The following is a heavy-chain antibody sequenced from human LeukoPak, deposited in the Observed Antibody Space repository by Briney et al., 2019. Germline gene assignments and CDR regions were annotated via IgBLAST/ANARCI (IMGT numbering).Heavy chain of an antibody. CDR3: ARHVRLGELSLGETDY. V-gene: IGHV4-39*01. CDR2: IYYSGAT. J-gene: IGHJ4*02. Sequence: SETLSLTCTVSGGSISRTNYYWGWIRQPPGEGLEWIGSIYYSGATYYDPSLKRRITVSVDTSKNHFSLELSSVTAADTAVYYCARHVRLGELSLGETDYWGQGTLVTVSS. D-gene: IGHD3-16*02. CDR1: GGSISRTNYY.